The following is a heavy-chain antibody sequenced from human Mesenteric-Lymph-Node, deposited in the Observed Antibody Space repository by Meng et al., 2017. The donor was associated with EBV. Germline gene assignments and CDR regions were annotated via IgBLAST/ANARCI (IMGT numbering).Heavy chain of an antibody. J-gene: IGHJ4*02. CDR3: ARGDFFDY. Sequence: QVQLQASCPGLVKPSAPLSVTCTVSGDSITSYHWNWIRQPPGKGLEWIGYLYHSGSTNYTPSLKRRVTISVDTSKNQFSLKLLSVTAADTAIYYCARGDFFDYWGQGALVTVSS. CDR1: GDSITSYH. V-gene: IGHV4-59*01. CDR2: LYHSGST. D-gene: IGHD2/OR15-2a*01.